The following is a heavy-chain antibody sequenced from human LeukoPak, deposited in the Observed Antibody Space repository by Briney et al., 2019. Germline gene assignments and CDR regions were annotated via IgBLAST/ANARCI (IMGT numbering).Heavy chain of an antibody. D-gene: IGHD3-16*01. CDR3: ATDRLWVTGFDY. CDR1: GYTLTELS. CDR2: SDPEDGET. J-gene: IGHJ4*02. Sequence: ASVKVSCKVSGYTLTELSMHWVRQAPGKGLEWMGGSDPEDGETIYAQKFQGRVTMTEDTSTDTAYMELSSLRSEDTAVYYCATDRLWVTGFDYWGQGTLVTVSS. V-gene: IGHV1-24*01.